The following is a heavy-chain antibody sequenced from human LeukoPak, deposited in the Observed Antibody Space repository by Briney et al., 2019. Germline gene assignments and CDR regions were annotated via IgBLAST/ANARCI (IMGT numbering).Heavy chain of an antibody. V-gene: IGHV3-23*01. Sequence: GGSLRLSCAAPGFTFSSYAMSWVRQAPGKGLEWVSAISGSGGSTYYADSVKGRFTISRDNSKNTLYLQMNSLRAEGTAVYYCAKDRDDYDSSGSNWFDPWGQGTLVTVSS. J-gene: IGHJ5*02. D-gene: IGHD3-22*01. CDR2: ISGSGGST. CDR3: AKDRDDYDSSGSNWFDP. CDR1: GFTFSSYA.